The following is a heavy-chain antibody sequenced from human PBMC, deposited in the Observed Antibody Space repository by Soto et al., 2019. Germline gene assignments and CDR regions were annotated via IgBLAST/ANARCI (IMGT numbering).Heavy chain of an antibody. CDR2: IYPGDSDT. CDR3: ARQPSIAAAGDYNYYYYYGMDV. CDR1: GYSFTSYW. Sequence: GESLKISCKGSGYSFTSYWIGWVRQMPGKGLEWMGIIYPGDSDTRYSPSFQGQVTISADKSISTAYLQWSSLKASDTAMYYCARQPSIAAAGDYNYYYYYGMDVWGQGTTVTVSS. J-gene: IGHJ6*02. D-gene: IGHD6-13*01. V-gene: IGHV5-51*01.